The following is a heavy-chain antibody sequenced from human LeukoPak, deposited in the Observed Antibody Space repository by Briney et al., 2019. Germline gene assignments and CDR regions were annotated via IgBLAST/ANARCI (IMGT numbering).Heavy chain of an antibody. CDR1: GYTFTGYY. D-gene: IGHD2-2*01. CDR3: ARAYHGRRDIVVVPAAHGGFDY. V-gene: IGHV1-2*02. CDR2: INPNSGGT. J-gene: IGHJ4*02. Sequence: GASVKVSCKASGYTFTGYYMHWVRQAPGQGLEWMGWINPNSGGTNYAQKFQGRVTMTRDTSIGTAYMELSRLRSDDTAVYYCARAYHGRRDIVVVPAAHGGFDYWGQGTLVTVSS.